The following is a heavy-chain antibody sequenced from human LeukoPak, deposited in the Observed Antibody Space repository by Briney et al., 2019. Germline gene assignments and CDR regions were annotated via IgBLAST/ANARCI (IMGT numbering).Heavy chain of an antibody. D-gene: IGHD2-15*01. V-gene: IGHV4-39*01. CDR2: IYYSGST. Sequence: SETLSLTCTVSGGSTSSSSYYWGWIRQPPGKGLEWIGSIYYSGSTYYNPSLKSRVTISVDTSKNQFSLKLSSVTAADTAVYYCARHSVVVVADFDYWGQGTLVTVSS. J-gene: IGHJ4*02. CDR3: ARHSVVVVADFDY. CDR1: GGSTSSSSYY.